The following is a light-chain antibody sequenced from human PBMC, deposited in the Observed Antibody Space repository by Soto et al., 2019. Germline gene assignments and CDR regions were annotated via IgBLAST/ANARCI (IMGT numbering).Light chain of an antibody. CDR2: GAS. CDR1: QSISSY. CDR3: HQVNDWPRGT. V-gene: IGKV3-15*01. Sequence: EIVMTQSPATLSVSPGERATLSCRASQSISSYLAWYQQKPGQAPRLLIYGASTRATDIPARFSGGGSGTESTLTINSLQSEDVAVYYCHQVNDWPRGTFGQGTKVEVK. J-gene: IGKJ1*01.